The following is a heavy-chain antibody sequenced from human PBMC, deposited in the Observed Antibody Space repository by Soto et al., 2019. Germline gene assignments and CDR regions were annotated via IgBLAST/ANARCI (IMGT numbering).Heavy chain of an antibody. CDR2: IRGSGDGT. CDR3: AKGDGSSSWYGNS. V-gene: IGHV3-23*01. J-gene: IGHJ4*02. CDR1: GFTFINYA. D-gene: IGHD6-13*01. Sequence: PGGSLRLCCAASGFTFINYAMSWVRQAPGKGPEWVSAIRGSGDGTFYPDSVKGRFTISRDNAKNTLYLQMNSLRAEDTAIYYCAKGDGSSSWYGNSWGQGTLVTVSS.